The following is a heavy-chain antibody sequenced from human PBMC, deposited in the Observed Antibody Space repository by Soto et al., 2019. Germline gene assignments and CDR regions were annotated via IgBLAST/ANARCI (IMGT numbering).Heavy chain of an antibody. CDR1: RSACYGTY. J-gene: IGHJ4*02. Sequence: GSPRTHYCATRRSACYGTYRSWIRQAPGKGLEWVSYISSSGSTIYYADSVKGRFTISRDNSKNTLYLQMNSLRAEDTAVYYCAKDSGVVVVAATTDWGQGP. CDR3: AKDSGVVVVAATTD. D-gene: IGHD2-15*01. V-gene: IGHV3-11*01. CDR2: ISSSGSTI.